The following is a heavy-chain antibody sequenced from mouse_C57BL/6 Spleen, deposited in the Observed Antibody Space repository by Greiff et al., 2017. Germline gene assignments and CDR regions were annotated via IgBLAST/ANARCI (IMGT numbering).Heavy chain of an antibody. CDR2: IVPEDGET. CDR1: GFNINDYY. J-gene: IGHJ3*01. D-gene: IGHD2-4*01. CDR3: AREVYYDYDEGFAD. V-gene: IGHV14-2*01. Sequence: VQLQQSGAELVKPGASVKLSCTASGFNINDYYMHWVQQTTEQGLEWIGRIVPEDGETKYAPKFPGQATITADTSYNTAYLQLSSLTSEDTAVYYCAREVYYDYDEGFADWGQGTLVTVSA.